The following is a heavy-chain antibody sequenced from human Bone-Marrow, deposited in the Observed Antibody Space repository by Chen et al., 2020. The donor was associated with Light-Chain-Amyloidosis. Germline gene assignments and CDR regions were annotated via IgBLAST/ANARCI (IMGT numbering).Heavy chain of an antibody. CDR2: ISYNGCIT. CDR1: GFTLNTYA. V-gene: IGHV3-23*01. J-gene: IGHJ4*02. CDR3: AREGNSKPPDW. Sequence: EGQLLESGGGLIQPGGSLRLSCAASGFTLNTYAMSWVRQAPGKGLEWVSSISYNGCITHYADSVQGRFTISKDTSKNTLNLQMNTLRAEDSAVYYCAREGNSKPPDWWGQGTRVTVSS. D-gene: IGHD1-7*01.